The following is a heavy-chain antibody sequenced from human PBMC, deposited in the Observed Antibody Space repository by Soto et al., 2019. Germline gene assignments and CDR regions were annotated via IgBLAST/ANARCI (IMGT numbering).Heavy chain of an antibody. CDR2: ISLYNGNT. CDR1: YFSCTNHG. CDR3: SIYHMKLFRLDY. V-gene: IGHV1-18*04. Sequence: VKVSFKAYYFSCTNHGISWVRQAPGQGLEWMVWISLYNGNTNYAQQFQGRVTMTTDTSTSTDYMELRSLRSDDTAMYCSSIYHMKLFRLDYWGQGTLVTVSS. J-gene: IGHJ4*02. D-gene: IGHD3-16*01.